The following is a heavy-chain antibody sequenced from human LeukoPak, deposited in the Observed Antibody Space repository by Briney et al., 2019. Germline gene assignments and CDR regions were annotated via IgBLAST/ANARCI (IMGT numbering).Heavy chain of an antibody. CDR1: GFTFSSYS. V-gene: IGHV3-21*01. Sequence: PGGSLRLSCAASGFTFSSYSMNWVRQAPGKGLEWVSFIRSSSSAIYYADSVKGRFTISRDNAKNTLYLQMDSLRAEDTAVYYCARVRSGSLDYWGQGTLVTVSS. D-gene: IGHD1-26*01. CDR3: ARVRSGSLDY. CDR2: IRSSSSAI. J-gene: IGHJ4*02.